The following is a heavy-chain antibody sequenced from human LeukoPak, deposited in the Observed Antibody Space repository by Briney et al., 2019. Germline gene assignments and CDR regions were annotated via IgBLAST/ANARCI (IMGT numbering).Heavy chain of an antibody. CDR2: IYYSGST. D-gene: IGHD2-15*01. J-gene: IGHJ4*02. CDR1: GGSIRSYY. CDR3: ARDRRSGEDPNF. Sequence: PSETLSLTCTVSGGSIRSYYWSWIRQPPGKGLEWIGYIYYSGSTNYNPSLKSRVTISVDTSKNQFYLKLSSVTAADTAVYYCARDRRSGEDPNFWGQGTLVTVSS. V-gene: IGHV4-59*01.